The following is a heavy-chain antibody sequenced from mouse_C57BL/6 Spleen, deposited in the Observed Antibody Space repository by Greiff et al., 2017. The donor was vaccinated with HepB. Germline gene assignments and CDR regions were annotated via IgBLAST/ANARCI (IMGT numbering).Heavy chain of an antibody. CDR1: GFNIKDDY. D-gene: IGHD1-1*01. CDR3: TTGYDGSSGFAY. J-gene: IGHJ3*01. Sequence: VQLQQSGAELVRPGASVKLSCTASGFNIKDDYMHWVKQRPEQGLEWIGWIDPENGDTEYASKFQGKATITADTSSNTADLQRSSLTSEDTAVYYCTTGYDGSSGFAYWGQGTLVTVSA. CDR2: IDPENGDT. V-gene: IGHV14-4*01.